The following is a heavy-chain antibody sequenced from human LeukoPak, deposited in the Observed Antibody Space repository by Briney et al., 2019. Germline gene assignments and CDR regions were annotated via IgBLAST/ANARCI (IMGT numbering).Heavy chain of an antibody. J-gene: IGHJ6*04. Sequence: GGSLRLSCAASGFTFGSYEVNWVRQAPGKGLEWVSYISSSGSTIYYADSVKGRFTISRDNAKNSLYLQMNSLRAEDTAVYYCAELGITMIGGVWGKGTTVTISS. CDR2: ISSSGSTI. D-gene: IGHD3-10*02. V-gene: IGHV3-48*03. CDR3: AELGITMIGGV. CDR1: GFTFGSYE.